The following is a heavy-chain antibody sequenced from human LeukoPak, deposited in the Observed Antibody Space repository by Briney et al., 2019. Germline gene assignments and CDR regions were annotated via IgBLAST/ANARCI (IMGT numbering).Heavy chain of an antibody. J-gene: IGHJ4*02. CDR1: GFTFSSYA. Sequence: GRSLRLSCAASGFTFSSYAMHWVRQAPGKGLEWVAVMSYDGDNKFYAVSVKGRFTISRDNSKNALYLQMHSLRAEDTAVYYCARELTVLLWFGELGYWGQGTLVTVSS. CDR3: ARELTVLLWFGELGY. CDR2: MSYDGDNK. V-gene: IGHV3-30*04. D-gene: IGHD3-10*01.